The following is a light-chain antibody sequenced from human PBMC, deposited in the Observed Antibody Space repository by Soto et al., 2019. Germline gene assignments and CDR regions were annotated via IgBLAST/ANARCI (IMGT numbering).Light chain of an antibody. CDR1: QSVSSN. CDR3: QQYGSSPPRT. J-gene: IGKJ1*01. CDR2: GAS. Sequence: EIVSTQSPGTQSLSPGERAALSCRASQSVSSNLAWYQQKPGQAPRLLIYGASTRATGIPARFSGSGSGADFTLSISGLEPEDFAVYYCQQYGSSPPRTFGQGTKVDIK. V-gene: IGKV3-20*01.